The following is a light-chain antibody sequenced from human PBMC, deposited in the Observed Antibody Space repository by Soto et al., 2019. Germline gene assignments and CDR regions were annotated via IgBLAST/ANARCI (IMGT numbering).Light chain of an antibody. CDR1: SSDIGGYNY. J-gene: IGLJ3*02. Sequence: QSALTQPASVSGSPGQSITISCTGSSSDIGGYNYVSWYQQRPGKAPKLIVYEVTIRPSGVSNRFSGSKSGNTASLTISGLHLEDEAVYYCSSYTSSDTLYVLFGGGTQLTVL. CDR3: SSYTSSDTLYVL. V-gene: IGLV2-14*01. CDR2: EVT.